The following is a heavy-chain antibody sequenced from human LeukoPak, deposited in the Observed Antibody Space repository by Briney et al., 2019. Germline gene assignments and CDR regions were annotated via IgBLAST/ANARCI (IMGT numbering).Heavy chain of an antibody. CDR3: ARGGLVPLNWFDP. CDR2: IYYSGST. J-gene: IGHJ5*02. V-gene: IGHV4-59*01. Sequence: SETLSLTCTVSGGXMSGYYCSWIRQPPGKGLEWIGYIYYSGSTNYNPSLKSRVTISVDTSKYQFSLRLSSVTAADTALYYCARGGLVPLNWFDPWGQGTLVTVSS. CDR1: GGXMSGYY. D-gene: IGHD6-19*01.